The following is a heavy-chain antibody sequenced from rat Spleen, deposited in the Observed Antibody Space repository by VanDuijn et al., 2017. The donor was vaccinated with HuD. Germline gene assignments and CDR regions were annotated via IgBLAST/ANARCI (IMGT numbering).Heavy chain of an antibody. CDR1: GFSLTSYG. D-gene: IGHD1-8*01. J-gene: IGHJ2*01. Sequence: QVQLKESGPGLVQPSQTLSLTCTVSGFSLTSYGVSWVRQPPGKGLEWMGGIWGDGSTNYNSALKSRLSISRDTSKSQVFLKMNILQTEDTAIYFCTRFNYSPFDYWGQGVMVTVSS. CDR2: IWGDGST. V-gene: IGHV2-13*01. CDR3: TRFNYSPFDY.